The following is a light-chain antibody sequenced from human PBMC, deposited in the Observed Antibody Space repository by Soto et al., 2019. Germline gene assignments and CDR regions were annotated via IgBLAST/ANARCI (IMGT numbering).Light chain of an antibody. CDR1: ENVRTF. J-gene: IGKJ1*01. CDR3: QQHSHWPPWT. Sequence: EVVLPQSPATLSLSPGERATLSCRASENVRTFVDWYQQKPGQAPRLLIYGASNRATGIPARFSGSGSGTDFTLTISDLEPEDFAVYYCQQHSHWPPWTFGQGTKVDIK. V-gene: IGKV3-11*01. CDR2: GAS.